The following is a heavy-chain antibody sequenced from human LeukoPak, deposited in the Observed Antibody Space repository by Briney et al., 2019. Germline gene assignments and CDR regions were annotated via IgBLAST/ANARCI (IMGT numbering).Heavy chain of an antibody. CDR1: GGSFSGYY. CDR2: INPSGST. D-gene: IGHD3-22*01. Sequence: SETLSLTCAVYGGSFSGYYWSWIRQPPGKGMEWSGEINPSGSTNYNPSLKSRVTISVDTSKNQFSLKLSSVTAADTAVYYCARVYYDSSGSAAGLDYWGQGTLVTVSS. J-gene: IGHJ4*02. CDR3: ARVYYDSSGSAAGLDY. V-gene: IGHV4-34*01.